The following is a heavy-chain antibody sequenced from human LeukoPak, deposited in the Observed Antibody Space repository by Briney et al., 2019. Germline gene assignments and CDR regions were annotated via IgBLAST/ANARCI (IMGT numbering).Heavy chain of an antibody. V-gene: IGHV3-53*01. CDR3: VRAVSQGLPNSAYFQL. D-gene: IGHD4-11*01. CDR1: GFTVSSNY. J-gene: IGHJ1*01. CDR2: IYSGGST. Sequence: GGSLRLSCAASGFTVSSNYMSWVRQAPGKGLEWVSVIYSGGSTYYADSVKGRFTISRDNSKNTLYLQMNSLRAEDTAVYYCVRAVSQGLPNSAYFQLWGQGTLVTVSS.